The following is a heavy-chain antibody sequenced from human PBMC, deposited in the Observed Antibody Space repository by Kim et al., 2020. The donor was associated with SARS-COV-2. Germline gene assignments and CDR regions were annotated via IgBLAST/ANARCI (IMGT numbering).Heavy chain of an antibody. D-gene: IGHD3-10*01. Sequence: SVKGRFPISRDNSRHTRYLKMNSLRAEDTAVYYCAKTTMVRGVPYYGMDVWGQGTTVTVSS. V-gene: IGHV3-23*01. J-gene: IGHJ6*02. CDR3: AKTTMVRGVPYYGMDV.